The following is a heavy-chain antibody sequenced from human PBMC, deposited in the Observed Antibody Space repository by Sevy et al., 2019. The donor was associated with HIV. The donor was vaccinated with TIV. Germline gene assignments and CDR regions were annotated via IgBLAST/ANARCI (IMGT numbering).Heavy chain of an antibody. J-gene: IGHJ4*02. CDR2: IYYSGST. D-gene: IGHD6-19*01. CDR3: ARLGGRGWYYAR. Sequence: SETLSLTCTVSGGSISSYYWSWIRQPPGKGLEWIGYIYYSGSTNYNPSLKSRVTISVDTSKNQFSLKLSSVTAADTAVYYCARLGGRGWYYARWGQGTLVTVSS. CDR1: GGSISSYY. V-gene: IGHV4-59*01.